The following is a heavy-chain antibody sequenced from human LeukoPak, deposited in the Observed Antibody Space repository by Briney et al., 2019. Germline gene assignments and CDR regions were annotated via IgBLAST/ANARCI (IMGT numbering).Heavy chain of an antibody. CDR3: ARDPAYYDSSGYREEYFDY. D-gene: IGHD3-22*01. CDR2: ISYDGSNK. J-gene: IGHJ4*02. V-gene: IGHV3-30-3*01. Sequence: GESLRLSCAASGFTFSSYAMHWVRQAPGKGLEWVAVISYDGSNKYYADSVKGRFTISRDNSKNTLYLQMNSLRAEDTAVYYCARDPAYYDSSGYREEYFDYWGQGTLVTVSS. CDR1: GFTFSSYA.